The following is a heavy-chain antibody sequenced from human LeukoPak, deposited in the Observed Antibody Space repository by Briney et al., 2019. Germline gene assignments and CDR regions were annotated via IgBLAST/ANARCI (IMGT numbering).Heavy chain of an antibody. CDR3: ARESYSSARGNYYGMDV. CDR1: GYTFTSYY. D-gene: IGHD6-19*01. J-gene: IGHJ6*02. CDR2: INPSGGST. Sequence: ASVTVSCKASGYTFTSYYMHWVRQAPGQGLEWMGIINPSGGSTSYAQKFQGRVTMTRDTSTSTVYMELSSLRSEDTAVYYCARESYSSARGNYYGMDVWGRGTTVTVS. V-gene: IGHV1-46*01.